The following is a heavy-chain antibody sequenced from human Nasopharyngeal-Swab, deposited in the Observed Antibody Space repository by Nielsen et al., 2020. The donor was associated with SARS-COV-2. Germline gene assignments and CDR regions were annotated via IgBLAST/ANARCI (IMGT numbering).Heavy chain of an antibody. V-gene: IGHV1-46*01. J-gene: IGHJ6*02. CDR3: ARVLPFRITGTSGMDV. D-gene: IGHD1-7*01. CDR2: MNPTDGST. Sequence: ASVKVSCKASGYTFTSYYLHWVRQAPAQGLEWMGIMNPTDGSTSYAQKFEGRVTMTRVTSTSTVYMELNSLRSEDTAVYYCARVLPFRITGTSGMDVWGQGTTVTVSS. CDR1: GYTFTSYY.